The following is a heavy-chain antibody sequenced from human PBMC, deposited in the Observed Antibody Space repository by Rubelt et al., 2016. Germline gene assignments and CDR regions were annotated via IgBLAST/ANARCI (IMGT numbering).Heavy chain of an antibody. CDR2: IKQDGSEK. CDR1: GFTFSSYW. Sequence: EVQLVESGGGLVKPGGSLRLSCAASGFTFSSYWMSWVRQAPGKGLEWVTNIKQDGSEKYYVDSVKGRFTISRDNSKNTLYLQMNSLRAEDTAVYYCARALADGYIKGYFDYWGQGTLVTVSS. J-gene: IGHJ4*02. V-gene: IGHV3-7*01. D-gene: IGHD5-24*01. CDR3: ARALADGYIKGYFDY.